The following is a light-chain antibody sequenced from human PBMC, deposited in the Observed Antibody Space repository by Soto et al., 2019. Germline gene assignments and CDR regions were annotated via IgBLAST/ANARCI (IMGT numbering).Light chain of an antibody. CDR1: QTFSNN. CDR2: DAS. CDR3: QQRGGWPRT. V-gene: IGKV3-11*01. J-gene: IGKJ1*01. Sequence: EIVLSQSPATLSLSPGDRATLSCWASQTFSNNLAWYQQKLGQARRLPIYDASTRDTGIPARLSGSGSGTDFTLTISSLETEDFAAYYCQQRGGWPRTFGQGTKVEIK.